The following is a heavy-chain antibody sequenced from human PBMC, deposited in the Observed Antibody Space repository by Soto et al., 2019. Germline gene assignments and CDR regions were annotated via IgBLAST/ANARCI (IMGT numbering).Heavy chain of an antibody. CDR1: GFIFSDYA. J-gene: IGHJ4*02. CDR2: IGSNGGST. CDR3: ASSMYSSGWYPFDY. Sequence: GGSLRLSCAASGFIFSDYAMHWVRQAPGKGLEYVSAIGSNGGSTYYANSVKGRFIISRDNSKNTLYLQMGSLRAEDLAVYYCASSMYSSGWYPFDYWGQGTLVTVSS. D-gene: IGHD6-19*01. V-gene: IGHV3-64*01.